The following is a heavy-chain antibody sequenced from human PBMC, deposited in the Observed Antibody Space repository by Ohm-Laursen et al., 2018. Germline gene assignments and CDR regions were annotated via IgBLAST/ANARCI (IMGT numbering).Heavy chain of an antibody. D-gene: IGHD5-18*01. CDR2: LDPEDGET. CDR3: ATAITRIHLRWNFDY. V-gene: IGHV1-24*01. CDR1: GYTLTDLS. Sequence: GSSVKVSCKISGYTLTDLSIHWVRQAPGKGLEWMGGLDPEDGETLYAQKFQGRVTMTEDRSTDTVYLELSTLKSEDTAVYYCATAITRIHLRWNFDYWGQGTLVTVSS. J-gene: IGHJ4*02.